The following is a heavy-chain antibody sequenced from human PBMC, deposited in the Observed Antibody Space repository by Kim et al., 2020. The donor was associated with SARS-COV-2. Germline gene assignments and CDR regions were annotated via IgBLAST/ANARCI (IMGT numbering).Heavy chain of an antibody. CDR1: GFTFRTFW. J-gene: IGHJ4*02. CDR3: ASNTAAAGN. CDR2: INSDGNLI. D-gene: IGHD6-13*01. V-gene: IGHV3-74*01. Sequence: GGSLRLSCAASGFTFRTFWMHWVRQAPGKGLVWVSRINSDGNLISYADSVKGRFTISRDNAKNMLYLQMNSLTAEDTAVYYCASNTAAAGNWGQGTLVTV.